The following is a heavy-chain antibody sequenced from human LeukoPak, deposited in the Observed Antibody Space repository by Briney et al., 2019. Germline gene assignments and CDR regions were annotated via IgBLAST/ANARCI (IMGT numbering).Heavy chain of an antibody. Sequence: GGSLRLSCAASGFTFSSYEMNWVRQAPGKGLEWVSYISSSGSTIYYADSVKGRFTISRDNAKNSLYLQMNSLRAEDTAAYYCARFLALYAFDIWGQGTMVTVSS. CDR3: ARFLALYAFDI. CDR2: ISSSGSTI. J-gene: IGHJ3*02. V-gene: IGHV3-48*03. CDR1: GFTFSSYE.